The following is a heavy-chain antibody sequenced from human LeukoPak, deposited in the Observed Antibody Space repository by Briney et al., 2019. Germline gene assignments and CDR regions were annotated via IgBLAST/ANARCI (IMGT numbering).Heavy chain of an antibody. Sequence: SETLSLTCTVSGGSISSGDYYWSWIRQPPGKGLEWIGYIYYSGSTYYNPSLKSRVTISVDTSKNQLSLKLSSVTAADTAVYYCARLSGGWYGGFDYWGQGTLVTVSS. CDR1: GGSISSGDYY. J-gene: IGHJ4*02. V-gene: IGHV4-30-4*01. CDR3: ARLSGGWYGGFDY. CDR2: IYYSGST. D-gene: IGHD6-19*01.